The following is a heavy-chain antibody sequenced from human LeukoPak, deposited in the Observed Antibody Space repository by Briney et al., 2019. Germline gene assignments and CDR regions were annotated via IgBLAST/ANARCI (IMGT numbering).Heavy chain of an antibody. CDR3: ARVSAPPDYGDYVSENWFDP. CDR1: GYTFTSYG. Sequence: ASVKVSCKASGYTFTSYGINWVRQAPGQGLEWMGWISAYNKRNYAQKFQGRVTMTTDTSTSTAYMELRNLRSDDTAVYYCARVSAPPDYGDYVSENWFDPWGQGTLITVSS. D-gene: IGHD4-17*01. V-gene: IGHV1-18*01. J-gene: IGHJ5*02. CDR2: ISAYNKR.